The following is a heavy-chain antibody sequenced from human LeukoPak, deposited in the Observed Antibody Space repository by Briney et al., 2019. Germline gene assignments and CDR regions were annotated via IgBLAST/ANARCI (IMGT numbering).Heavy chain of an antibody. D-gene: IGHD2-8*01. J-gene: IGHJ6*03. CDR1: GFNFRSYG. CDR2: IQDDGSTK. CDR3: GKVPRMAYYYYMDV. V-gene: IGHV3-30*02. Sequence: GGSLRLSCAASGFNFRSYGMHWVRHTPGKGLEWVAVIQDDGSTKVYADSVKGRVTISRDNSKNTVHLQMNSRKAEDTAVYYCGKVPRMAYYYYMDVWGKGTTVTVSS.